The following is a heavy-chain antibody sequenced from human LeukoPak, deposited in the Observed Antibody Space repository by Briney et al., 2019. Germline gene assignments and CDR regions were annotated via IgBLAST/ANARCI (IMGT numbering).Heavy chain of an antibody. CDR1: GFTFSSYG. D-gene: IGHD4-17*01. CDR2: IRYDGSNK. Sequence: GGSLRLSCAASGFTFSSYGMHWVRQAPGKGLEWVAFIRYDGSNKYYADSVKGRFTVSRDNSKNTLYLQMNSLRAEDTAVYYCAKDQYGDFSLDYWGQGTLVTVSS. J-gene: IGHJ4*02. V-gene: IGHV3-30*02. CDR3: AKDQYGDFSLDY.